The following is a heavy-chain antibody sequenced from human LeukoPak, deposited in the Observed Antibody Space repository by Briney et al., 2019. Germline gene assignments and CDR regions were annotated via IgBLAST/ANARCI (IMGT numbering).Heavy chain of an antibody. CDR2: IHYSGNT. V-gene: IGHV4-39*01. D-gene: IGHD6-13*01. CDR3: ARHATSNWYRLFDY. CDR1: GGSISSANYY. J-gene: IGHJ4*02. Sequence: SETLSLTCTVSGGSISSANYYWGWIRQPPGKGLEWIASIHYSGNTYYNPSLKSRVTISEDTSKNQFSLRLNSVTAADTAVYYCARHATSNWYRLFDYWGQGTLVTVSS.